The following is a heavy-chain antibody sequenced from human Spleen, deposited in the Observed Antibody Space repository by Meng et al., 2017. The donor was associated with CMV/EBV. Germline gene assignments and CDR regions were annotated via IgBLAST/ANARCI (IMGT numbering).Heavy chain of an antibody. V-gene: IGHV4-59*01. D-gene: IGHD3-10*01. CDR1: GGSIRSYY. Sequence: GSLRLSCTVSGGSIRSYYWSWIRQPPGKGLEWIGYIYHSGNANYNPSLKSRVSMSVDMSKNQFSLKLNSVTAADTAVYFCVRELDRLWFAFDPWGQGTLVTVSS. J-gene: IGHJ5*02. CDR2: IYHSGNA. CDR3: VRELDRLWFAFDP.